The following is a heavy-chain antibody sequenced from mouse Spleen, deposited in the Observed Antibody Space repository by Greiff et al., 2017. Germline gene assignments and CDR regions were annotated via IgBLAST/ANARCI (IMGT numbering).Heavy chain of an antibody. J-gene: IGHJ4*01. CDR1: GYAFSSYW. V-gene: IGHV1-80*01. CDR3: ARLITTVVANDAMDY. D-gene: IGHD1-1*01. Sequence: QVQLQQSGAELVKPGASVKISCKASGYAFSSYWMNWVKQRPGKGLEWIGQIYPGDGDTNYNGKFKGKATLTADKSSSTAYMQLSSLTSEDSAVYFCARLITTVVANDAMDYWGQGTSVTVSS. CDR2: IYPGDGDT.